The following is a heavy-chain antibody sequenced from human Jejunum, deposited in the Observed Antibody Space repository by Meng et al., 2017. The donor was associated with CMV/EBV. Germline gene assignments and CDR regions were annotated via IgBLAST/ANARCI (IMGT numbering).Heavy chain of an antibody. J-gene: IGHJ2*01. CDR1: GSISRGDYF. V-gene: IGHV4-30-4*01. CDR3: ARGGSSGWYDRYFDL. CDR2: IYSSGNT. D-gene: IGHD6-19*01. Sequence: GSISRGDYFWSWIRQSPGKGLEWIGCIYSSGNTYYTPSLKSRLIISIDTSKTQFSLKLNSLTAADTAVYYCARGGSSGWYDRYFDLWGLGTLVTVSS.